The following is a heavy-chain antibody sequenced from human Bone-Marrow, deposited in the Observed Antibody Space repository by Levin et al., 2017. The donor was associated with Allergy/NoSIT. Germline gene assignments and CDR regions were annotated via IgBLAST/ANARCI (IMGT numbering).Heavy chain of an antibody. CDR3: AGESGGYSYGYDYYYYYGMDV. J-gene: IGHJ6*02. CDR1: GFTFSDYY. Sequence: GESLKISCAASGFTFSDYYMSWIRPAPGKGLEWVSYISSSGSTIYYADSVKGRFTISRDNAKNPLYLQMNSLRAEDTAVYYCAGESGGYSYGYDYYYYYGMDVWGQGTTVTVSS. D-gene: IGHD5-18*01. CDR2: ISSSGSTI. V-gene: IGHV3-11*01.